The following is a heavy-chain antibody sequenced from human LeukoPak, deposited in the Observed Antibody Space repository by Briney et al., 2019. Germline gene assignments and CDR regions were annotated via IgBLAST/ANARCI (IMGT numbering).Heavy chain of an antibody. CDR2: IYHSGST. J-gene: IGHJ6*02. V-gene: IGHV4-4*02. Sequence: SGTLSLTCAVSGGSIISSNWWSWVRQPPGKGLEWIGEIYHSGSTNYNPSLKSRVTISVDKSKNQFSLKLSSVTAADTAVYYCARDEVIPAAIPYGMDVWGQGTTVTVSS. CDR1: GGSIISSNW. CDR3: ARDEVIPAAIPYGMDV. D-gene: IGHD2-2*01.